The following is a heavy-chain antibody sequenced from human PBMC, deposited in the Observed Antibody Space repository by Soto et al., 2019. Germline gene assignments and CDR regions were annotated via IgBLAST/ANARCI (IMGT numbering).Heavy chain of an antibody. V-gene: IGHV4-39*01. J-gene: IGHJ4*02. CDR3: ARRLAWSYDYIWGSYGYFDY. CDR2: IYYSGST. D-gene: IGHD3-16*01. Sequence: SETLSLTCTVSEGSISSSSDYWGWIRQPPGKGLEWIGSIYYSGSTYYNPSLKSRVTISVDTSKNQFSLKLSSVTAADTAVYYCARRLAWSYDYIWGSYGYFDYWGQGTLVTVSS. CDR1: EGSISSSSDY.